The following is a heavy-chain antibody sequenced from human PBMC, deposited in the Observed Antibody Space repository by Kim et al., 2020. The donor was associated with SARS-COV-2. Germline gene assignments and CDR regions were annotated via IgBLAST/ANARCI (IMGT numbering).Heavy chain of an antibody. D-gene: IGHD5-12*01. Sequence: SVKVSCKASGGTFSSYAISWVRQAPGQGLEWMGGIIPIFATANYAQKFQGRVTITADESTSTAYMELRSLRSEDTAVYYCVLRMATKGDPWGQGTLVTVSS. CDR3: VLRMATKGDP. V-gene: IGHV1-69*13. J-gene: IGHJ5*02. CDR2: IIPIFATA. CDR1: GGTFSSYA.